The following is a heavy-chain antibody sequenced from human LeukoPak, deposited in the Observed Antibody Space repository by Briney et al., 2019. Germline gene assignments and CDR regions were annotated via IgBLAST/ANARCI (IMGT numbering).Heavy chain of an antibody. CDR3: ARDLTVYDFWSGYYTSYGMDV. V-gene: IGHV4-59*01. Sequence: SETLSLTCAVYGGSFSGYYWSWIRQPPGKGLEWIGYIYYSGSTNYNPSLKSRVTISVDTSKNQFSLKLSSVTAADTAVYYCARDLTVYDFWSGYYTSYGMDVWGQGTTVTVSS. CDR1: GGSFSGYY. J-gene: IGHJ6*02. D-gene: IGHD3-3*01. CDR2: IYYSGST.